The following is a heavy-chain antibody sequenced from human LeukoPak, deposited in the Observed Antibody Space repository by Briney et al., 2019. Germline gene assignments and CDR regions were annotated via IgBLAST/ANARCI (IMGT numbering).Heavy chain of an antibody. D-gene: IGHD6-6*01. CDR3: ARDSSSVNYYYYYYTDV. V-gene: IGHV1-2*06. Sequence: ASVKVSCKASGYTFTGYYMHWVRQAPGQGLEWMGRINPNSGGTNYAQKFQGRVTMTRDTSISTAYMELSRLRSDDTAVYYCARDSSSVNYYYYYYTDVWGKGTTVTVSS. CDR1: GYTFTGYY. CDR2: INPNSGGT. J-gene: IGHJ6*03.